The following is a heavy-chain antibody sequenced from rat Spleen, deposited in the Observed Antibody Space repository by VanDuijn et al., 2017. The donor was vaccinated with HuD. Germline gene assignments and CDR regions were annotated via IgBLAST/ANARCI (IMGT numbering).Heavy chain of an antibody. Sequence: EVLLVESNGGLVQPGRSLKLSCAASGFTFSDYNMAWVRQAPTKGLEWVATISYGDSSGHSSTYYRDSVKGRFTISRDNAKSTLYLQMDSLRSEDTATYYCATRPYYSSLNWFPYWGQGTLVTVSS. J-gene: IGHJ3*01. D-gene: IGHD1-2*01. CDR3: ATRPYYSSLNWFPY. CDR2: ISYGDSSGHSST. V-gene: IGHV5-7*01. CDR1: GFTFSDYN.